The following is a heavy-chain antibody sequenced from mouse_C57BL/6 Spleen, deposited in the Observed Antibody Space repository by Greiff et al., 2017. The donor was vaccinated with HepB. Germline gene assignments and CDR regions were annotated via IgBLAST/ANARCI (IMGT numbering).Heavy chain of an antibody. V-gene: IGHV1-22*01. CDR3: ASITTVVADY. CDR1: GYTFTDYN. Sequence: EVQLQQSGPELVKPGASVKMSCKASGYTFTDYNMHWVKQSHGKSLEWIGYINPNNGGTSYNQKFKGKATLTVNKSSSTAYMELRSLTSEESAVYYWASITTVVADYWGQGTTLTVSS. D-gene: IGHD1-1*01. CDR2: INPNNGGT. J-gene: IGHJ2*01.